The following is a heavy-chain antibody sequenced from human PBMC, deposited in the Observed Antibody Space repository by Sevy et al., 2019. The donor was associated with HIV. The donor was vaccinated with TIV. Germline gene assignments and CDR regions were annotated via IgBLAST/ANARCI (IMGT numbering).Heavy chain of an antibody. CDR2: IIPMFGTA. CDR3: ARGRRLSGGNDYYYYYGMDV. D-gene: IGHD2-15*01. J-gene: IGHJ6*02. Sequence: ASVKVSCKASGGTFSSDAISWVRQAPGQGLEWMGGIIPMFGTANYAQKFQRRVTITADESTSTAYMDLSSLRSEDTAVYYCARGRRLSGGNDYYYYYGMDVWGQETTVTVSS. V-gene: IGHV1-69*13. CDR1: GGTFSSDA.